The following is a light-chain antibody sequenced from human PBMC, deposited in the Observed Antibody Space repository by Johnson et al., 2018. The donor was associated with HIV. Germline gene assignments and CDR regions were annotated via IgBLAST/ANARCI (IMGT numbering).Light chain of an antibody. V-gene: IGLV1-51*01. CDR2: DNN. CDR3: GTWDSSLNTFV. Sequence: QFVLTQPPSVSAAPGQKVTISCSGSTSNIGKSYVSWYQQLPGTAPKLLIYDNNRRPSGTPDRFSGSKSGTSATLAITGLQTGDEADYYCGTWDSSLNTFVFGTGTRVTVL. CDR1: TSNIGKSY. J-gene: IGLJ1*01.